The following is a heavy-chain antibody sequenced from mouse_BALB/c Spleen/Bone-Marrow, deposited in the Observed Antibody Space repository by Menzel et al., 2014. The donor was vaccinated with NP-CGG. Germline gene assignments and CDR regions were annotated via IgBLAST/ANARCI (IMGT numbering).Heavy chain of an antibody. V-gene: IGHV3-6*02. J-gene: IGHJ2*01. Sequence: EVQLQQSGPGLVKPSQSLSLTCSVTGYSITSGYYWNWIRQFPGNKLEWMGYISYDGSNNYNPSLKNRISITRDTSKNQFFLKLSSVTTEDTATYYCARGRIYYGYGFDYWGQGTTLTVSS. CDR3: ARGRIYYGYGFDY. D-gene: IGHD2-2*01. CDR2: ISYDGSN. CDR1: GYSITSGYY.